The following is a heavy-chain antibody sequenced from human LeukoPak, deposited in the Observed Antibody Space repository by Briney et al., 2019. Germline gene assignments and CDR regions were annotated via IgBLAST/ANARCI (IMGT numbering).Heavy chain of an antibody. Sequence: ASVKVSCKTSGYTFTSYYIHWLRQAPGQGFEWLGWSDPNSGATKYEHFQGRVTMTWDTSIDTAYMELTRLTSDDTAVYYCARDSRRLGELSLWGYPLWGQGTLVTVSS. V-gene: IGHV1-2*02. CDR2: SDPNSGAT. CDR3: ARDSRRLGELSLWGYPL. D-gene: IGHD3-16*02. J-gene: IGHJ4*02. CDR1: GYTFTSYY.